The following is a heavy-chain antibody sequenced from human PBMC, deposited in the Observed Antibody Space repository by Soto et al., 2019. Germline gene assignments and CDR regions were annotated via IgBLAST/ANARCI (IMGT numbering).Heavy chain of an antibody. CDR2: ISYDGSNK. D-gene: IGHD1-26*01. V-gene: IGHV3-30*18. CDR3: AKASYFSGSYYNWFDP. J-gene: IGHJ5*02. CDR1: GFTFSSYG. Sequence: PGGALRLSCAASGFTFSSYGMHWVRQAPGKGLEWVAVISYDGSNKYYADSVKGRFTISRDNSKNTLYLQMNSLRAEDTAVYYCAKASYFSGSYYNWFDPWGQGTLVTVSS.